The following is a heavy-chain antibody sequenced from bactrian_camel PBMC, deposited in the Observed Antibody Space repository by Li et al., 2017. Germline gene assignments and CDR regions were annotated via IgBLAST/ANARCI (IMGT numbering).Heavy chain of an antibody. CDR2: IDSDGSP. CDR1: GYVQEC. D-gene: IGHD1*01. CDR3: AAGTMFCGAQTTGAGLGY. V-gene: IGHV3S53*01. J-gene: IGHJ4*01. Sequence: VQLVESGGGSVQAGGSLRLSCLASGYVQECMGWFRQAPGKEREGVATIDSDGSPNYANSVRGRFSISKDNAKNTLYLQMNSLKHADTGMYYCAAGTMFCGAQTTGAGLGYWGQGTQVTVS.